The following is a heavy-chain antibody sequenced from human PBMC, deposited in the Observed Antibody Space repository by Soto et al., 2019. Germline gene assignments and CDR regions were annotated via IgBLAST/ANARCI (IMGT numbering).Heavy chain of an antibody. CDR1: GFFLRHFC. CDR3: ANAMAGQWPSFDP. CDR2: IWYDGSNT. D-gene: IGHD6-19*01. Sequence: GGSLRLSCVASGFFLRHFCMHWVRQAPGKGLEWVAVIWYDGSNTYQGESVKGRFTMARDISKKTLYLQMDSLRPEATAVYSCANAMAGQWPSFDPWGHGTLVTVSS. J-gene: IGHJ5*02. V-gene: IGHV3-33*06.